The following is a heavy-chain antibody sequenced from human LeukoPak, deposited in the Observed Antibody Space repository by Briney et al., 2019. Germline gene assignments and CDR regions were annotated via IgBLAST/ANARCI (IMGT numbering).Heavy chain of an antibody. CDR1: GFTFSSYW. D-gene: IGHD2-8*02. Sequence: PGGSLRLSCAASGFTFSSYWMSWVRQAPGKGLEWVANIKQDGSEKYYVVSVKGRFTISRDNAKNSLYLQMNSLRAEDTAVYYCARRYGWSKRYYFDYWGQGTLVTVSS. V-gene: IGHV3-7*01. CDR3: ARRYGWSKRYYFDY. J-gene: IGHJ4*02. CDR2: IKQDGSEK.